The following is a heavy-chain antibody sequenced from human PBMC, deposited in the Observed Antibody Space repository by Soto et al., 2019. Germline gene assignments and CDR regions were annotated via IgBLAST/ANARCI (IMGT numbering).Heavy chain of an antibody. V-gene: IGHV3-49*03. J-gene: IGHJ6*03. CDR3: TRCRLELQRYYYYMDV. D-gene: IGHD1-7*01. CDR1: GFTFGDYA. Sequence: VHSGGSLRLSCTASGFTFGDYAMSWFRQAPGKGLEWVGFIRSKAYGGTTEYAASVKGRFTISRDDSKSIAYLQMNSLKTEDTAVYYCTRCRLELQRYYYYMDVWGKGTTVTVSS. CDR2: IRSKAYGGTT.